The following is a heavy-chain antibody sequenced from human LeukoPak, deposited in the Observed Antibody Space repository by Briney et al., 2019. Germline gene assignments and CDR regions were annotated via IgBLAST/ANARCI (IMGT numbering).Heavy chain of an antibody. V-gene: IGHV3-23*01. J-gene: IGHJ4*02. CDR3: AKIGGATSDH. D-gene: IGHD1-26*01. CDR2: ISGSGHRT. Sequence: GGSLRLSCAASGFTFSSYGVSWVRQAPGKGLEWVSGISGSGHRTYYADSVKGRFTISRDNSKSTLYLQMNSPRAEDTAAYYCAKIGGATSDHWGQGTLVTVSS. CDR1: GFTFSSYG.